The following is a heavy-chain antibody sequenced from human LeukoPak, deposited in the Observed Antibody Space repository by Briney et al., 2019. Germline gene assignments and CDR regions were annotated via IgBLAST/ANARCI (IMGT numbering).Heavy chain of an antibody. CDR1: DRSISSYY. CDR2: FYYSGSI. J-gene: IGHJ3*02. D-gene: IGHD6-19*01. V-gene: IGHV4-59*08. CDR3: ARPYSSACYGAFHI. Sequence: SDTLSLLHTVSDRSISSYYWRWIRQPPGKGLEWVGYFYYSGSIKYNHSLKSPVTISVDTSKNQYSLKLSSVTAADSAVYYCARPYSSACYGAFHIWGQGTKVTVSS.